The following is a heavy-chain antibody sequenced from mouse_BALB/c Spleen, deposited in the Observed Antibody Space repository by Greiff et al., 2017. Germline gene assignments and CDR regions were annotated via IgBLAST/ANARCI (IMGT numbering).Heavy chain of an antibody. V-gene: IGHV5-6-4*01. Sequence: DVILVESGGGLVKPGGSLKLSCAASGFTFSSYTMSWVRQTPEKRLEWVATISSGGSYTYYPDSVKGRFTISRDNAKNTLYLQMSSLKSEDTAMYYCTRGIYYYGSSYGTDYFDYWGQGTTLTVSS. J-gene: IGHJ2*01. CDR3: TRGIYYYGSSYGTDYFDY. CDR1: GFTFSSYT. D-gene: IGHD1-1*01. CDR2: ISSGGSYT.